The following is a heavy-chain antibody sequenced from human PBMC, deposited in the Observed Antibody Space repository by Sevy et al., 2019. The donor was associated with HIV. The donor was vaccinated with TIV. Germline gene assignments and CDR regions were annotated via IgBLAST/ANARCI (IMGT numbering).Heavy chain of an antibody. V-gene: IGHV4-61*01. J-gene: IGHJ4*02. D-gene: IGHD6-13*01. CDR3: ARYGYSSSWYYFDY. CDR1: GGSVSSGSYY. Sequence: SETLSLTCTVSGGSVSSGSYYWSWIRQPPGKGLEWIGYIYYSGSTNYHPSLKSRVTISVDTSKNQFSLKLSSVTAADTAVYYCARYGYSSSWYYFDYWGQGTLVTVSS. CDR2: IYYSGST.